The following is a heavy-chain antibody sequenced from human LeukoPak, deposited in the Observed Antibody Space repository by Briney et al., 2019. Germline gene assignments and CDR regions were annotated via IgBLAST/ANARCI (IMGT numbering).Heavy chain of an antibody. D-gene: IGHD3-22*01. CDR1: GGSISSYY. Sequence: PSETLSLTCTVSGGSISSYYWSWIRQPAGKGLEWIGRIYTSGSTNYNPSLKSRVTMSVDTSKNQFSLKLSSVTAADTAVYYCARGLTYYYDSSGDDAFDIWGQGTMVTVSS. V-gene: IGHV4-4*07. CDR3: ARGLTYYYDSSGDDAFDI. CDR2: IYTSGST. J-gene: IGHJ3*02.